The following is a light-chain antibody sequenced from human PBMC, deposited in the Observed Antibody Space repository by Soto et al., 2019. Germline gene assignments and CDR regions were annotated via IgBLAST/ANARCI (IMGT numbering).Light chain of an antibody. V-gene: IGKV3-11*01. J-gene: IGKJ5*01. CDR2: GAS. CDR3: QQRSSWPRIT. CDR1: QSVRSY. Sequence: EIVLTQSPATLSLSPGERATLSCRASQSVRSYLGWYQQKPGQAPRLVIYGASNRATGIPARFSDSGSGTDFTLTISRLEPEDFAVYYCQQRSSWPRITFGQGTRLEIK.